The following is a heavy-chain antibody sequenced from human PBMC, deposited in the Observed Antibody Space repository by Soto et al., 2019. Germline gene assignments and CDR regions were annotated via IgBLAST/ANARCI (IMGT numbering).Heavy chain of an antibody. CDR2: IYHSGST. D-gene: IGHD2-2*01. CDR3: ARRRGYCSSTSCPTGWFDP. V-gene: IGHV4-4*02. Sequence: SETLSLTCAVSSGSISSSNWWSWVRQPPGKGLEWIGEIYHSGSTNYNPSLKSRVTISVDKSKNQFSLKLSSVTAADTAVYYCARRRGYCSSTSCPTGWFDPWGQGTLVTVSS. CDR1: SGSISSSNW. J-gene: IGHJ5*02.